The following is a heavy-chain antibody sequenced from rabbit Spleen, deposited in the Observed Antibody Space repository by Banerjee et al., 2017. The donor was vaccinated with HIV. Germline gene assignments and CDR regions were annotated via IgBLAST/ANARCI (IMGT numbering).Heavy chain of an antibody. CDR3: AREYYIYGYGDAQFSL. Sequence: EESGGDLVKPGASLTLTCTASGFSFSNSYYMCWVRQAPGKGLEWIACIYTGSSGSTYYASWAKGRFTITRSTSLNTVTLQLNSLTAADTATYFCAREYYIYGYGDAQFSLWGPGTLVTVS. CDR1: GFSFSNSYY. J-gene: IGHJ4*01. CDR2: IYTGSSGST. D-gene: IGHD6-1*01. V-gene: IGHV1S40*01.